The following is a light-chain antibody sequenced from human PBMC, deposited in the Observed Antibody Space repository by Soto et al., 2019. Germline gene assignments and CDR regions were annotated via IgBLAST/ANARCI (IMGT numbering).Light chain of an antibody. Sequence: QSVLTQPPSVSGAPGQRVTISCTGSSSKIGAGYDVHWYQQLPGTAPNLLIYGNSNRPSGVPDRFSGSKSGTSASLAITGLQAEDEADYYYQSYDSSLSGYVFGTGTKVTVL. V-gene: IGLV1-40*01. CDR1: SSKIGAGYD. CDR2: GNS. J-gene: IGLJ1*01. CDR3: QSYDSSLSGYV.